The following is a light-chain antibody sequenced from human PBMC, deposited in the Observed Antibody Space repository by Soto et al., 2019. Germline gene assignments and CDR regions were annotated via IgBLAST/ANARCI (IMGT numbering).Light chain of an antibody. CDR2: EVS. V-gene: IGLV2-14*01. CDR3: SSFTTSSTWV. CDR1: SSDVGKYSY. Sequence: QSALTQPASVSGSPGQSIAISCTGTSSDVGKYSYVSWFQQYPGNAPKLMIYEVSNRPSGVSNRFSGSKSGNTASLTISGLQGEAEAEYYCSSFTTSSTWVFGGGTKLTVL. J-gene: IGLJ3*02.